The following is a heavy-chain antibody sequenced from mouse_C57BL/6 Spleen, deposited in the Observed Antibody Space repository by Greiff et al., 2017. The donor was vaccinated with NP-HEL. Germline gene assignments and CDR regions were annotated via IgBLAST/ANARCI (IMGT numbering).Heavy chain of an antibody. CDR1: GFTFSNYW. D-gene: IGHD1-1*01. CDR2: IRLKSDNYAT. Sequence: EVKLEESGGGLVQPGGSMKLSCVASGFTFSNYWMNWVRQSPEKGLEWVAQIRLKSDNYATHYAESVKGRFTISRDDSKSSVYLQMNNLRAEDTGIYYCTGDYYGVVRWYFDVWGTGTTVTVSS. J-gene: IGHJ1*03. CDR3: TGDYYGVVRWYFDV. V-gene: IGHV6-3*01.